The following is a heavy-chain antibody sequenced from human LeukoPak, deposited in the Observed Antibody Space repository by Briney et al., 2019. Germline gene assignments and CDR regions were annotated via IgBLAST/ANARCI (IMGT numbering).Heavy chain of an antibody. V-gene: IGHV3-43*02. CDR1: GFTFDDYA. CDR2: ISGDGGST. Sequence: AGGSLRLSCAASGFTFDDYAMHWVRQAPGKGLDWVSLISGDGGSTYYADSVKGRFTISRDNSKNSLYLQMNSLSTEDTALYYCAKGGSGWSYYFDFWGQGTLVTVSS. J-gene: IGHJ4*02. D-gene: IGHD6-19*01. CDR3: AKGGSGWSYYFDF.